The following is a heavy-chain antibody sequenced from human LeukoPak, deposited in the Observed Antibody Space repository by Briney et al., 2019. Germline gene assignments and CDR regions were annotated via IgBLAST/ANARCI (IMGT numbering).Heavy chain of an antibody. V-gene: IGHV1-2*02. Sequence: GASVKVSCKASGYTFTGYYMHWVRQAPGQGLEWMGWINPNSGGTNYAQKFQGRVTMTRDTSISTAYMELSRLRSEDTAVYYCARELDYYDSSGYYDYWGQGTLVTVSS. J-gene: IGHJ4*02. CDR1: GYTFTGYY. CDR2: INPNSGGT. D-gene: IGHD3-22*01. CDR3: ARELDYYDSSGYYDY.